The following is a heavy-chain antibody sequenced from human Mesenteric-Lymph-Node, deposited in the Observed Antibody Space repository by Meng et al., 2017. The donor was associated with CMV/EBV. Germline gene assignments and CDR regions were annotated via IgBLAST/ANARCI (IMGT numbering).Heavy chain of an antibody. CDR2: ISSGSHFI. D-gene: IGHD3-22*01. CDR3: ARDRLAYYDSRGPTRAYAMDV. J-gene: IGHJ6*02. Sequence: GESLKISCAASGFTFTSHTINWVRQAPGKGLEWVSSISSGSHFIYYADSVKGRFTVSRDSAKSSLSLQMNSLRAEDTAVYYCARDRLAYYDSRGPTRAYAMDVWGQGTTVTVSS. V-gene: IGHV3-21*01. CDR1: GFTFTSHT.